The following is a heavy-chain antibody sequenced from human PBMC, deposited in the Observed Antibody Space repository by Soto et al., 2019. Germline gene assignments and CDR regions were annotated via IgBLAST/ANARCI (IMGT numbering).Heavy chain of an antibody. D-gene: IGHD3-10*01. CDR1: GYTFSNYG. V-gene: IGHV1-18*04. CDR3: VRDEGIRGFDS. Sequence: QVQLVQSGDEVKKSGASVKVSCKASGYTFSNYGISWVRQAPGQGLEWMGWISGYNGLTAYAQNVQGRVTMTIDTPKRAVFMELTGLRSNDTAVYYCVRDEGIRGFDSWGQGTLVTVSS. CDR2: ISGYNGLT. J-gene: IGHJ4*02.